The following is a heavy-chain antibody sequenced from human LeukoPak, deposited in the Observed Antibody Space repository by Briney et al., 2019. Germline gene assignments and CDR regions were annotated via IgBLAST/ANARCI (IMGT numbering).Heavy chain of an antibody. J-gene: IGHJ2*01. Sequence: KTSETLSLTCTVSGGSISSYYWSWIRQPPGKGLEWIGYIYYSGSTNYNPSLKSRVTISVDTSKNQFSLKLSSVTAADTAVYYCARDLPQDIVVVPAATTVRYFDLWGRGTLVTVSS. CDR1: GGSISSYY. V-gene: IGHV4-59*01. CDR3: ARDLPQDIVVVPAATTVRYFDL. CDR2: IYYSGST. D-gene: IGHD2-2*01.